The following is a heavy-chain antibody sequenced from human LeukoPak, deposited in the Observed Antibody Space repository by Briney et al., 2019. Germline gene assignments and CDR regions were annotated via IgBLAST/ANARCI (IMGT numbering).Heavy chain of an antibody. Sequence: ASVKVSCKASGYTFTSYDINWVRQATGQGLEWMGWMNPNSGNTGYAQKFQGRVTMTRNTSISTAYMELSSLRSEDTAVYCCARAPDSSGWSDWFDPWGQGTLVTVSS. J-gene: IGHJ5*02. CDR3: ARAPDSSGWSDWFDP. CDR1: GYTFTSYD. D-gene: IGHD6-19*01. CDR2: MNPNSGNT. V-gene: IGHV1-8*01.